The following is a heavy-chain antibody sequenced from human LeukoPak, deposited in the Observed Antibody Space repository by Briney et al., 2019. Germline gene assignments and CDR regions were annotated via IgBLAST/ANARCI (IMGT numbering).Heavy chain of an antibody. D-gene: IGHD6-13*01. J-gene: IGHJ4*02. CDR1: GYTFTGYY. CDR2: INPNSGGT. Sequence: ASVKVSCKASGYTFTGYYMHWVRQAPGQGLEWIGWINPNSGGTNYAQKFQGRVTMTRDTSISTAYMELSRLRSDDTAVYYCAREDSSSWPPDYWGQGTLVTVSS. V-gene: IGHV1-2*02. CDR3: AREDSSSWPPDY.